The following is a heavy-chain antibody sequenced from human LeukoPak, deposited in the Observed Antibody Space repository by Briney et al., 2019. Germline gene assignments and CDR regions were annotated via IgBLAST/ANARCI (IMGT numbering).Heavy chain of an antibody. CDR1: GFTVSSNY. J-gene: IGHJ4*02. D-gene: IGHD3-10*01. CDR2: IYSGGST. V-gene: IGHV3-53*01. CDR3: ARSPLWFGPNFDY. Sequence: PGGSLRLSCAASGFTVSSNYMSWVRQAPGKGLEWVSVIYSGGSTYYADSVKGRFTISRDNSKNTLYLQMNSLRAEDTAVYYCARSPLWFGPNFDYWGQGTLVTVSS.